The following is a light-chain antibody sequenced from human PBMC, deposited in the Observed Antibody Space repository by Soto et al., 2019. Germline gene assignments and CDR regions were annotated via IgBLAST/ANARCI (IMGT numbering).Light chain of an antibody. V-gene: IGLV1-51*02. CDR2: ENN. CDR3: GTWDSSLSAGPYV. J-gene: IGLJ1*01. Sequence: QSVLTQPPSVSAAPGQKVTISCSGSSSNIGNNYVSWYQQLPGTAPKLLIYENNKRPSWIPDRFSGSKSGTSATLGITGLQTGDEADYYCGTWDSSLSAGPYVFGTGTKLTVL. CDR1: SSNIGNNY.